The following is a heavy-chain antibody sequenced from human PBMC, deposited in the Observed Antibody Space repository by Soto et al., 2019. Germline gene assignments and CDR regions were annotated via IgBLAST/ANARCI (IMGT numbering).Heavy chain of an antibody. J-gene: IGHJ6*02. D-gene: IGHD5-18*01. V-gene: IGHV1-69*12. Sequence: QVQLVQSGAEVKKPGSSVKVSCKASGGTFSSYAISWVRQAPGQGLEWMGGIIPIFGTANYAQKFQGRGTITADESPSTAYMELRSLRSEDTAVYYCAGSWIQLWLRYYGMDVWGQGTTVTVSS. CDR2: IIPIFGTA. CDR1: GGTFSSYA. CDR3: AGSWIQLWLRYYGMDV.